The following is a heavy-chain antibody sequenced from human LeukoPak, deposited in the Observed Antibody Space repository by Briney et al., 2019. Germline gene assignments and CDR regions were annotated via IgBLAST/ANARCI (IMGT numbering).Heavy chain of an antibody. CDR2: IYYSGST. V-gene: IGHV4-39*07. J-gene: IGHJ4*02. CDR3: ARIDIVVVTAIKD. D-gene: IGHD2-21*02. CDR1: GGSISSSSYY. Sequence: SETLSLTCTGSGGSISSSSYYWGWIRQPPGKGLEWIGSIYYSGSTYYNPSLKSRVTISVDTSKNQFSLKLSSVTAADTAVYYCARIDIVVVTAIKDWGQGTLVTVSS.